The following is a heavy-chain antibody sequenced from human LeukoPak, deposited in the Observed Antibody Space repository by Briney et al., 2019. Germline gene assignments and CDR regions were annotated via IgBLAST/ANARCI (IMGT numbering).Heavy chain of an antibody. Sequence: GESLKISCKGSGYSFTSYWIGWVRQMPGKGLEWMGRIFPGNYDTRYSPSFQGQVTITADRSINTVYLQWNSLRASDSAIYYCVKSWCRGILVCPDYWGQGTMVTVSS. CDR2: IFPGNYDT. CDR1: GYSFTSYW. V-gene: IGHV5-51*01. D-gene: IGHD4/OR15-4a*01. J-gene: IGHJ4*02. CDR3: VKSWCRGILVCPDY.